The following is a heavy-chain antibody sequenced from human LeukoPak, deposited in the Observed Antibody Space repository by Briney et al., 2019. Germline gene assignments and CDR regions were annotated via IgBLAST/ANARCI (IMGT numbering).Heavy chain of an antibody. CDR2: INHSGST. V-gene: IGHV4-34*01. CDR3: ARYSNYVSYNWFDP. CDR1: GGCFSGYY. D-gene: IGHD4-11*01. J-gene: IGHJ5*02. Sequence: PSETLSLTCAVYGGCFSGYYWSWIRQPPGKGLEWIGEINHSGSTNYNPSLKSRVTISVDTSKNQFSLKLRSVTAADTAVYHCARYSNYVSYNWFDPWGQGTLVTVSS.